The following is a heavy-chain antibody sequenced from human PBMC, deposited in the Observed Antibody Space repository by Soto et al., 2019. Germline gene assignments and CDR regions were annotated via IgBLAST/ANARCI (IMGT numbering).Heavy chain of an antibody. CDR3: ARPHGGSSGWDNWFDP. CDR1: GGSISSYY. V-gene: IGHV4-59*01. Sequence: SETLSLTCTVSGGSISSYYWSWIRQPPGKGLEWIGYIYYSGSTNYNPSLKSRVTISVDTSKNQFSLRLSSVTAADTAVYYCARPHGGSSGWDNWFDPWGQGTLVTVSS. D-gene: IGHD6-25*01. J-gene: IGHJ5*02. CDR2: IYYSGST.